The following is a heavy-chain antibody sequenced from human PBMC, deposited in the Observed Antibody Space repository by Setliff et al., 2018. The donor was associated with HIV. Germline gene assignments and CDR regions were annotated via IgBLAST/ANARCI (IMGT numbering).Heavy chain of an antibody. CDR3: ARTWGAGVTGYWFEP. Sequence: ASVKVSCKASGYTFTSYYMHWVRQAPAQGLEWMGIINPSGGSTSYAQKFQGRVTMTRDTSTSTVYMDLSSLRSEDTAVYFCARTWGAGVTGYWFEPWGQGTRVTVSS. V-gene: IGHV1-46*01. CDR2: INPSGGST. J-gene: IGHJ5*02. CDR1: GYTFTSYY. D-gene: IGHD3-9*01.